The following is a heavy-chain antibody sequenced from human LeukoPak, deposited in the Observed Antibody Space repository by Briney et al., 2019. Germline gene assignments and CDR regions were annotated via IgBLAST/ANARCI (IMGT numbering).Heavy chain of an antibody. J-gene: IGHJ5*02. CDR3: AKGPGGAQTQYNWFDP. V-gene: IGHV3-74*01. CDR1: GFTFSSYW. Sequence: GGSLRLSCAASGFTFSSYWMHWVRQAPGKGLVWVSRINSDGSSTSYADSVKGRFTISRDNVKNTLYLQMNSLRAEDTAVYYCAKGPGGAQTQYNWFDPWGQGTLVTVSS. CDR2: INSDGSST. D-gene: IGHD1-26*01.